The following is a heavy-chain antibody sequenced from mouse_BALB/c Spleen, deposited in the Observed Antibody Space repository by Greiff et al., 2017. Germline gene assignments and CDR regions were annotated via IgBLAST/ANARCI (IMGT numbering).Heavy chain of an antibody. Sequence: VQLQQPGAELVKPGASVKMSCKASGYTFTSYNMHWVKQTPGQGLEWIGAIYPGNGDTSYNQKFKGKATLTADKSSSTAYMQLSSLTSEDSAVYYCARDDYEGDYYAMDYWGQGTSVTVSS. D-gene: IGHD2-4*01. J-gene: IGHJ4*01. CDR2: IYPGNGDT. CDR1: GYTFTSYN. CDR3: ARDDYEGDYYAMDY. V-gene: IGHV1-12*01.